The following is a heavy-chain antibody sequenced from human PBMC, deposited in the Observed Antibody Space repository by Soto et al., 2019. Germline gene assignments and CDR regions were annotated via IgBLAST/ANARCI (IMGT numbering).Heavy chain of an antibody. CDR2: IYSSGYT. D-gene: IGHD6-13*01. J-gene: IGHJ5*02. Sequence: SETLSLTCTVSGGSISGYYWRWIRQPPGKGLEWIAYIYSSGYTNYNPSLKSRVTISVDTSRNQLSLNLRSVTAADTAVYYCARQGSWSGSWFDPWGQGTLVTVSS. CDR1: GGSISGYY. CDR3: ARQGSWSGSWFDP. V-gene: IGHV4-59*08.